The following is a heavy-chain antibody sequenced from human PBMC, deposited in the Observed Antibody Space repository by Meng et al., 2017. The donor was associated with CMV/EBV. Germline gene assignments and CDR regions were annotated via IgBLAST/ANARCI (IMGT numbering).Heavy chain of an antibody. V-gene: IGHV4-30-4*08. J-gene: IGHJ4*02. Sequence: QVQLQESGPGLVKPSQTLSLTCTVSGGSISSGDYYWSWIRPPPGKGLEWIGYIYYSGSTYYNPSLKSRVTISVDTSKNQFSLKLSSVTAADTAVYYCARVTSRVAGALDYWGQGTLVTVSS. CDR3: ARVTSRVAGALDY. CDR1: GGSISSGDYY. CDR2: IYYSGST. D-gene: IGHD1-14*01.